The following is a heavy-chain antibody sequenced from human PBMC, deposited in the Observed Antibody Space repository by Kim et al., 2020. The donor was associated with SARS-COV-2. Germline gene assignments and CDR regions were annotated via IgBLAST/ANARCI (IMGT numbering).Heavy chain of an antibody. V-gene: IGHV1-8*01. CDR1: GYNFASCE. D-gene: IGHD2-21*02. Sequence: ASVKVSCKASGYNFASCEIHWVRQATGQGLEWMGWMDPSSGNTGYAQKFQGRVTMTRSTSINTAYMELSSLRSDDTAVYFCARPPAYCGGDCYLDYWCQG. CDR3: ARPPAYCGGDCYLDY. J-gene: IGHJ4*02. CDR2: MDPSSGNT.